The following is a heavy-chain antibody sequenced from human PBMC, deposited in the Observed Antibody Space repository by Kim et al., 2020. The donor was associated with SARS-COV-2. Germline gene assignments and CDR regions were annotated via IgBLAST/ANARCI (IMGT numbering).Heavy chain of an antibody. CDR1: GFTFSSYG. Sequence: GGSLRLSCAASGFTFSSYGMHWVRQALGKGLEWVAVIWYDGSNKYYADSVKGRFTISRDNSKNTLYLQMNSLRAEDTAVYYCAKDLGEVPAARGPLGYWGQGTLVTVSS. CDR2: IWYDGSNK. D-gene: IGHD2-2*01. V-gene: IGHV3-33*06. CDR3: AKDLGEVPAARGPLGY. J-gene: IGHJ4*02.